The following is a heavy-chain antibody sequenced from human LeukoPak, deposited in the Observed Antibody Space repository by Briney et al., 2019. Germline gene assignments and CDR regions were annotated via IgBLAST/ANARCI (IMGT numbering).Heavy chain of an antibody. V-gene: IGHV5-51*01. CDR2: IYPGDSDT. CDR3: ATYSSSPLIGKYFQH. J-gene: IGHJ1*01. D-gene: IGHD6-6*01. CDR1: GFSFTTYW. Sequence: GESLKISCQGSGFSFTTYWIGWVRRLPGKGLEWMGIIYPGDSDTRYSPSFQGQVTISVDKSINTAYLQWSSLKASDTAMYYCATYSSSPLIGKYFQHWGQGTLVIVSS.